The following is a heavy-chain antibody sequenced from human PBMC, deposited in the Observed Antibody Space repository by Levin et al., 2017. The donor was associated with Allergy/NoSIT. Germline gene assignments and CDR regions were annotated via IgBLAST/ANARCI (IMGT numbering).Heavy chain of an antibody. D-gene: IGHD1-14*01. Sequence: GESLKISCRASGYTFTTYAIHWVRQAPGQRLEWMGWIITGNGNTKYSQNFQGRVTITRDTSATTAYMELSSLRSEGTAMYYCARGGSPPWEPFDYWGQGALVTVSS. CDR1: GYTFTTYA. J-gene: IGHJ4*02. CDR2: IITGNGNT. CDR3: ARGGSPPWEPFDY. V-gene: IGHV1-3*04.